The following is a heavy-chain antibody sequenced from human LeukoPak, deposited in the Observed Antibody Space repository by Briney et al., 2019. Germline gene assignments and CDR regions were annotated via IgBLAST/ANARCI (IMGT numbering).Heavy chain of an antibody. CDR3: ARELGVGVIGDAFDI. D-gene: IGHD3-22*01. CDR2: VNTDGSST. V-gene: IGHV3-74*01. CDR1: GFTLGSYW. J-gene: IGHJ3*02. Sequence: PGGSLRLSCAVSGFTLGSYWMHWVRQAPGQGLAWVSRVNTDGSSTTYAESVKGRFTISKDIAKNTLYLQMNGLRAEDTAVYYCARELGVGVIGDAFDIWGQGTVVTVSS.